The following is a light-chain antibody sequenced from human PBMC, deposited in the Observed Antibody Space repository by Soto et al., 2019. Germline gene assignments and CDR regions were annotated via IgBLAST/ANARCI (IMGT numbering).Light chain of an antibody. V-gene: IGLV2-8*01. CDR1: KNDIGVYDF. CDR3: KSYAGSNTYV. J-gene: IGLJ1*01. CDR2: EVV. Sequence: QSALTQPPSASVSPGQSVTISCTGTKNDIGVYDFVSWYQHHPGKAPRLIIYEVVQRPSGVPDRFSGSKSGNTASLTVSGLRAADEADYFCKSYAGSNTYVFGSGTKV.